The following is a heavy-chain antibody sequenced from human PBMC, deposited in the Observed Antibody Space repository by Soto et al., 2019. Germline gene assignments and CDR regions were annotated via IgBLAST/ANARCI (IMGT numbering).Heavy chain of an antibody. CDR3: AKLADSSAFDY. CDR1: GFIFSDYG. Sequence: PGGSLRLSCAASGFIFSDYGMHWVRQAPGKGLQWVAVISYDGSKEYYADAVKGRFTISRDNSKNTMHLQMNSLRAEDTAVYYCAKLADSSAFDYWGQGTLLTVST. V-gene: IGHV3-30*18. D-gene: IGHD2-15*01. J-gene: IGHJ4*02. CDR2: ISYDGSKE.